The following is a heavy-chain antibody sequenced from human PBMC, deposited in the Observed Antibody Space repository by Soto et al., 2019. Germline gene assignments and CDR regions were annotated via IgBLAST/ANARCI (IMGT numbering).Heavy chain of an antibody. D-gene: IGHD6-6*01. CDR2: IYYSGST. J-gene: IGHJ6*02. CDR1: GGSISSGDYY. Sequence: QVQLQESGPGLVKPSQTLSLTCTVSGGSISSGDYYWSWIRQPPGKGLEWIGYIYYSGSTYYNPSLKSRVTISVDTSKNQCSLKLGSGTAADTAVYYCARDGDSSSFYYYYGMDVWGQGTTVTVSS. V-gene: IGHV4-30-4*01. CDR3: ARDGDSSSFYYYYGMDV.